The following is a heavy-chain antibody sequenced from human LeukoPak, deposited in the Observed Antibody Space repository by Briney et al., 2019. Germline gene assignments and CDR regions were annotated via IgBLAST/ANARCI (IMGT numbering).Heavy chain of an antibody. CDR1: GYTCTSYG. V-gene: IGHV1-18*01. J-gene: IGHJ4*02. CDR3: ARDDARITIFGVVIKSGHFDY. D-gene: IGHD3-3*01. CDR2: ISAYNGNT. Sequence: ASVKVSCKASGYTCTSYGISWVRQAPGQGLEWMGWISAYNGNTNYAQKLQGRVTMTTDTSTSTAYMELRSLRSDDTAVYYCARDDARITIFGVVIKSGHFDYWGQGTLVTVSS.